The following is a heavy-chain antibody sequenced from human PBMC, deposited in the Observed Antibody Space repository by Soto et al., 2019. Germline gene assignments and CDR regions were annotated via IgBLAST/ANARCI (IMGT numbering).Heavy chain of an antibody. Sequence: QVQLVESGGGVVQPGRSLRLSCAASGFRFSRYDMHWVRQSPAQGLEWVGLKPSAGSKTYYADLVKGRFTISRDNSKDTVYLQMNSLSIEDTDVDYCAQGGGKVATPFDPWGRGIMVVVTS. J-gene: IGHJ5*02. CDR1: GFRFSRYD. D-gene: IGHD5-12*01. V-gene: IGHV3-30*18. CDR3: AQGGGKVATPFDP. CDR2: KPSAGSKT.